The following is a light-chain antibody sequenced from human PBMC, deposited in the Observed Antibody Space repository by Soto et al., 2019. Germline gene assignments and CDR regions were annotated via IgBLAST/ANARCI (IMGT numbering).Light chain of an antibody. V-gene: IGLV1-44*01. J-gene: IGLJ3*02. CDR3: AAWDDSLNGAV. CDR1: SSNIGSHS. CDR2: KNN. Sequence: QSVLTQPPSASGTPGQTVTIPCSGSSSNIGSHSVNWYQQLPGTAPKLIIYKNNQRPSGVPDRFSDSKSGTSASLAISGLQSGDEADYYCAAWDDSLNGAVFGGGTKVTVL.